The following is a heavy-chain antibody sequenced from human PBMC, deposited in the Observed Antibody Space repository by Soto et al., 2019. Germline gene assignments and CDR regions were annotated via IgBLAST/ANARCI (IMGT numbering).Heavy chain of an antibody. Sequence: SETLSLTLTASGGSISNDDYYWSVIRQPPGKGLEWIGYILYSWSTYYNPALKSRLTMSVDTSKNQFSLKLSSVTAAETAVYYCARVTESLGVYGMDVWGQGTTVTASS. D-gene: IGHD3-3*01. CDR3: ARVTESLGVYGMDV. J-gene: IGHJ6*02. V-gene: IGHV4-30-4*01. CDR2: ILYSWST. CDR1: GGSISNDDYY.